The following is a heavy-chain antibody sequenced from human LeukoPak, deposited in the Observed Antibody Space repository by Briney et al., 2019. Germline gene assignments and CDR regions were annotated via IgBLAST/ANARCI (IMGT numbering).Heavy chain of an antibody. Sequence: GASVKVSCKASGGTFSSYAISWVRQAPGQGPEWMGGIIPIFGTANYAQKFQGRVTITADESTSTAYMELSSLRSEDTAVYYCARDGVAGLYYFDYWGQGTLVTVSS. CDR3: ARDGVAGLYYFDY. CDR1: GGTFSSYA. D-gene: IGHD6-19*01. V-gene: IGHV1-69*13. CDR2: IIPIFGTA. J-gene: IGHJ4*02.